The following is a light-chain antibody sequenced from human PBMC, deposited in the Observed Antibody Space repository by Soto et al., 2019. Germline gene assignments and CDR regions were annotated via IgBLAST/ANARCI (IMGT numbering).Light chain of an antibody. Sequence: DIQMTQSPSSLSSSVVYRVTVTCRASQGIGNDLGWYQQKPGKAPKLLIYKASTLKSGVPSRFSGSGSGTEFTLTISSLQPDDFATYYCQHYNSYSEAFGQGTKVDIK. V-gene: IGKV1-5*03. CDR2: KAS. J-gene: IGKJ1*01. CDR3: QHYNSYSEA. CDR1: QGIGND.